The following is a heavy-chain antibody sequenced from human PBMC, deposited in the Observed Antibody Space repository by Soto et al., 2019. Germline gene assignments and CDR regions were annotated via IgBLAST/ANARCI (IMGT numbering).Heavy chain of an antibody. V-gene: IGHV3-23*01. Sequence: GGSLRLSCVASGIKFSNYAIIWVRHAPGKGLEWVSISSASGRSRYHADSVKGRFTISRDNSKNTLYLHMTNLRAEDTAVYYCAKDGKWLDVYFDVWGQGTPVTVSS. CDR1: GIKFSNYA. J-gene: IGHJ4*02. CDR3: AKDGKWLDVYFDV. D-gene: IGHD6-19*01. CDR2: SSASGRSR.